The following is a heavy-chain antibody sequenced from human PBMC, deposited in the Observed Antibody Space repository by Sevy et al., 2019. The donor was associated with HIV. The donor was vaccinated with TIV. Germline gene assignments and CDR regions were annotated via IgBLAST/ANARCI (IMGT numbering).Heavy chain of an antibody. J-gene: IGHJ4*02. CDR1: GFTFSTYG. CDR3: ARDLEFYDYGDYGPAFMPDY. D-gene: IGHD4-17*01. CDR2: IWFDGSNT. Sequence: GGSLRLSCAASGFTFSTYGMHWVRQAPGKGLGWVAVIWFDGSNTYYADSVKGRFTISRDIAKNTLHLKMNSLRAEDTAVYYCARDLEFYDYGDYGPAFMPDYWGQGTLVTVSS. V-gene: IGHV3-33*01.